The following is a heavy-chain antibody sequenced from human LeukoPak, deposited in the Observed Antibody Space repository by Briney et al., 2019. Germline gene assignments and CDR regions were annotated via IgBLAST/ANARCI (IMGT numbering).Heavy chain of an antibody. D-gene: IGHD4-23*01. CDR2: INWSSDYI. CDR3: AREGGNGDYFYYMDV. CDR1: GFTFSSYA. V-gene: IGHV3-21*01. J-gene: IGHJ6*03. Sequence: GGSLRLSCAASGFTFSSYAMSWVRQAPGKGLEWVSTINWSSDYIYYADSVEGRFTISRDNAKNSMCLEMNSLRAEDTAVYFCAREGGNGDYFYYMDVWGKGTTVTVSS.